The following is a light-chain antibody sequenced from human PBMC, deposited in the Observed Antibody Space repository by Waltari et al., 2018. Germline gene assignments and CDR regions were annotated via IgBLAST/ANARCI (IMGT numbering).Light chain of an antibody. CDR3: QQRTNWLT. CDR2: DAS. J-gene: IGKJ4*01. V-gene: IGKV3-11*02. Sequence: EVVLTQSPATLSLSPGERSTLSCRASQSVVRFLAWYQHKPGQAPRPLIYDASTRAAGVPARFSGSGSGRDFTLTINTLEPDDFAVYYCQQRTNWLTFGGGTKVEIK. CDR1: QSVVRF.